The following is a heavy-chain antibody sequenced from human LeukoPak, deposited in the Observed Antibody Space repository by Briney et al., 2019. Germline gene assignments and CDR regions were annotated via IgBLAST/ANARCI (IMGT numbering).Heavy chain of an antibody. V-gene: IGHV3-74*01. CDR1: GFTFSGYW. CDR2: INSDGTII. J-gene: IGHJ4*02. CDR3: ARSMYCGGDCYYYFDY. D-gene: IGHD2-21*02. Sequence: PGGSLRLSCAASGFTFSGYWMHWVSQAPGKRLVWVSRINSDGTIIGYADSVKGRFTISRDNAKNTLYLQMNSLRADDTAVYYCARSMYCGGDCYYYFDYWGQGTLVTVAS.